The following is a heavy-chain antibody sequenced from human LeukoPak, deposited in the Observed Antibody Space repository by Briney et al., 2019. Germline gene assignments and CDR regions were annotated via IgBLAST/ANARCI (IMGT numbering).Heavy chain of an antibody. CDR2: IYDSGTT. CDR1: GGSISSSSFY. D-gene: IGHD6-25*01. CDR3: ARQGGPPRCYYYMDV. V-gene: IGHV4-39*01. J-gene: IGHJ6*03. Sequence: PSETLSLTCTVSGGSISSSSFYWAWIRQSPGKGLEWVGNIYDSGTTHYNPSLKSRVTISVDTSKNQLSLKLSSVTAADTAVYYCARQGGPPRCYYYMDVWGKGTTVTVSS.